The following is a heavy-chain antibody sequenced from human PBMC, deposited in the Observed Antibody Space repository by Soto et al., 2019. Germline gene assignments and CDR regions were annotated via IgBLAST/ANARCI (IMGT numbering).Heavy chain of an antibody. CDR2: TYYRSKWYN. CDR3: ARGGPIGAAAGAGLYYYYGMDV. D-gene: IGHD6-13*01. Sequence: SQTLSLTCAISGDSVSSNSAAWNWIRQSPSRGLEWLGRTYYRSKWYNDYAVSVKSRITINPDTSKNQFSLQLNSVTPEDTAVYYCARGGPIGAAAGAGLYYYYGMDVWGQGTTVTGSS. J-gene: IGHJ6*02. V-gene: IGHV6-1*01. CDR1: GDSVSSNSAA.